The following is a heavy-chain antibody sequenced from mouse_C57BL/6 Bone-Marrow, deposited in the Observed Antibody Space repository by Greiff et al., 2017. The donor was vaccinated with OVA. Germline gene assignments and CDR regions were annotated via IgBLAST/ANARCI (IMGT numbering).Heavy chain of an antibody. CDR2: IYPGDGDT. Sequence: VQLKESGAELVKPEASVKISCKASGYVFSNYWINWVKQRPGKGLEWIGQIYPGDGDTNYNGKFKGKATLTAEKSSSTVYMYLSSLTSEDSAVYFCARGAYWGQGTLVTVSA. CDR1: GYVFSNYW. V-gene: IGHV1-80*01. J-gene: IGHJ3*01. CDR3: ARGAY.